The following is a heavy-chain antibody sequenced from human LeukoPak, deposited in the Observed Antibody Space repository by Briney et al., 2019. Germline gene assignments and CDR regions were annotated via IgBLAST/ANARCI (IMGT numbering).Heavy chain of an antibody. CDR2: ILNNGVST. D-gene: IGHD3-16*01. J-gene: IGHJ3*01. CDR1: GFTFSSYS. V-gene: IGHV3-23*01. Sequence: GGSLRLSCAASGFTFSSYSMNWVRQAPGMGLEWVSTILNNGVSTYHADSMKGRFTISRDNSRNTLHLQMDSLRAEDTAIYYCAKGGGRPLDDAFDVWGQGTMVTVSS. CDR3: AKGGGRPLDDAFDV.